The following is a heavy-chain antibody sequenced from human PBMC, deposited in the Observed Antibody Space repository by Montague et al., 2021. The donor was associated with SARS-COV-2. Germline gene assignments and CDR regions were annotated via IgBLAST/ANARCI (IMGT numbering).Heavy chain of an antibody. Sequence: CAISGDSVSSKSAAWNWIRQSPSRGLEWLGRTYYRSQWYEDYAVSVKGRITIKPDTSKNQFSLKLSSVTAADTAVYYCARDKAEYIVVVPAVPLAYGMDVWGQGTTVTVSS. CDR3: ARDKAEYIVVVPAVPLAYGMDV. CDR2: TYYRSQWYE. J-gene: IGHJ6*02. CDR1: GDSVSSKSAA. D-gene: IGHD2-2*01. V-gene: IGHV6-1*01.